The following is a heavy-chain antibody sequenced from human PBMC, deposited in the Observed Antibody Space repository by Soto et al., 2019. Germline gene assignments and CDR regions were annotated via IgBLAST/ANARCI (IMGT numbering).Heavy chain of an antibody. J-gene: IGHJ4*02. CDR2: IYPYNSNT. CDR3: ARGGDAITMIVVADY. V-gene: IGHV1-18*01. CDR1: GYTFNTYG. Sequence: QVQLVQSGAEVKKPGASVKVSCKASGYTFNTYGITWVRQAPGQGLEWMGWIYPYNSNTNYAQNLQGRVTMTTDTSTSTAYLELRSLRSADTAVYYCARGGDAITMIVVADYWGQGTLVTVSS. D-gene: IGHD3-22*01.